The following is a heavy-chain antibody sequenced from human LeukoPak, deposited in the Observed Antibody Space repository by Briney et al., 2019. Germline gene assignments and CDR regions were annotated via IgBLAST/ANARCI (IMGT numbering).Heavy chain of an antibody. D-gene: IGHD6-13*01. V-gene: IGHV1-2*02. Sequence: GASVKVSCKASGYTFTGYYMHWVRQAPGQGLEWMGWINSNSGGTNYAQKFQGRVTMTRDTSISTAYMELSRLRSDDTAVYYCARVGSSSWYTLGLVWFDPWGQGTLVTVSS. J-gene: IGHJ5*02. CDR2: INSNSGGT. CDR1: GYTFTGYY. CDR3: ARVGSSSWYTLGLVWFDP.